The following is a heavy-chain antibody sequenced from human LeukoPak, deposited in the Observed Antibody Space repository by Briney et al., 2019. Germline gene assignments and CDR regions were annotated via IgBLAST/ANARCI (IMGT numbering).Heavy chain of an antibody. CDR2: LYYSGST. J-gene: IGHJ4*02. D-gene: IGHD3-22*01. CDR1: GGSISSSSYY. CDR3: ARDPSSGYYSPLYYFDY. V-gene: IGHV4-39*07. Sequence: SETLSLTCTVSGGSISSSSYYSGWIRQPPGKGLEWIGSLYYSGSTYYNPSLKSRVTISVDTSKNQFSLKLSSVTAADTAVYYCARDPSSGYYSPLYYFDYWGQGTLVTVSS.